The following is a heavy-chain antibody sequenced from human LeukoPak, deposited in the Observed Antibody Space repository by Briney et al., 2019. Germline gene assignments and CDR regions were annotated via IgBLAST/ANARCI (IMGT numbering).Heavy chain of an antibody. Sequence: ASVKVSCKASGDTFTSYYMHWVRQAPGQGLEWMGIINPSGGSTSYAQKFQGRVTMTRDMSTSTVYMELSSLRSEDTAVYYCARDGGDSSSWYSYYYYYYMDVWGKGTTVTVSS. CDR2: INPSGGST. CDR1: GDTFTSYY. CDR3: ARDGGDSSSWYSYYYYYYMDV. D-gene: IGHD6-13*01. V-gene: IGHV1-46*01. J-gene: IGHJ6*03.